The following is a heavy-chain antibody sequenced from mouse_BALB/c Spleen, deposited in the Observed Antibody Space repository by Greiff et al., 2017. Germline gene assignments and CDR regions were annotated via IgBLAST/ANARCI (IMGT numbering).Heavy chain of an antibody. CDR3: ARRGYDGYWYFDV. D-gene: IGHD2-14*01. V-gene: IGHV3-2*02. CDR2: ISYSGST. Sequence: EVKLVESGPGLVKPSQSLSLTCTVTGYSITSDYAWNWIRQFPGNKLEWMGYISYSGSTSYNPSLKSRISITRDTSKNQFFLQLNSVTTEDTATYYCARRGYDGYWYFDVWGAGTTVTVSS. CDR1: GYSITSDYA. J-gene: IGHJ1*01.